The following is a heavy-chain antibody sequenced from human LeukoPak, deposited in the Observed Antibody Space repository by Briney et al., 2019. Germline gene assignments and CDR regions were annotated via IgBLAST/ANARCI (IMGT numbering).Heavy chain of an antibody. J-gene: IGHJ4*02. Sequence: PSETLSLTCNVSGGSISGFYWSWVRQPPGKGLEWIAYIHSSGSTNYNPSLKSRVTISVDTSKNQFSLKLTSVTAADTAVYYCARVGSEAVAGTGQYYFDYWGQGTLVTVSS. V-gene: IGHV4-59*01. CDR1: GGSISGFY. CDR2: IHSSGST. CDR3: ARVGSEAVAGTGQYYFDY. D-gene: IGHD6-19*01.